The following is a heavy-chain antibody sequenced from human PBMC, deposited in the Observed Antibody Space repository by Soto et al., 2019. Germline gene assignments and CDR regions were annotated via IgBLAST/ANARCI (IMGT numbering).Heavy chain of an antibody. Sequence: QVQLVQSGAEVKKPGASVKVSCKASGYTFTSYGISWVRQAPGQGLEWMGWISVYSGNTNYAQKLQGRVTMTTDTSTSTAYMEVRSLRSDDTAVYYCASNIAVAGAFDYWGQGTLVSVSS. J-gene: IGHJ4*02. D-gene: IGHD6-19*01. CDR2: ISVYSGNT. CDR3: ASNIAVAGAFDY. V-gene: IGHV1-18*01. CDR1: GYTFTSYG.